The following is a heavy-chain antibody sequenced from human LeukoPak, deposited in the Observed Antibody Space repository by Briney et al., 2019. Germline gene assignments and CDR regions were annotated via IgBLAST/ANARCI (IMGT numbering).Heavy chain of an antibody. V-gene: IGHV3-23*01. J-gene: IGHJ4*02. Sequence: GGSLRLSCAASGFTFSRYAMSWVRQAPGKGLESVSVISGSGGSTYYADSVKGRLTISRDNSKNTLFLQMNSLRAEDTAVYYCAKGPRQQLVTRFDYWGQGTLVTVSS. CDR1: GFTFSRYA. CDR3: AKGPRQQLVTRFDY. D-gene: IGHD6-13*01. CDR2: ISGSGGST.